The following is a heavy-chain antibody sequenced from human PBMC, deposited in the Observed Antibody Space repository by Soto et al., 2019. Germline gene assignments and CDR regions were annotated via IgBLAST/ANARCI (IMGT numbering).Heavy chain of an antibody. V-gene: IGHV1-69*01. CDR1: GGTFSSYA. CDR3: ASTYCSGGSCPMDAFDI. J-gene: IGHJ3*02. CDR2: IIPIFGTA. D-gene: IGHD2-15*01. Sequence: QVQLVQSGAEVKKPGSSVKVSCKASGGTFSSYAISWVRQAPGQGLEWMGGIIPIFGTANYAQKFQGRVTITADESTSTAYMELSSLRSEDTAVYYCASTYCSGGSCPMDAFDIWGQGTMVTVS.